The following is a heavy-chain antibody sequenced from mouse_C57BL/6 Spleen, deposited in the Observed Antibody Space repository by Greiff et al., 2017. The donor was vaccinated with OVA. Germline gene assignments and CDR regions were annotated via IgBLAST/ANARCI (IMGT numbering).Heavy chain of an antibody. V-gene: IGHV1-82*01. J-gene: IGHJ2*01. CDR1: GYAFSSSW. CDR3: ARAGYDDLYFDY. Sequence: VQLQQPGPELVKPGASVKISCKASGYAFSSSWMNWVKQRPGKGLEWIGRIYPGDGDTNYNGKFKGKATLTADKSSSTAYMQLSSLTSEDSAVYCCARAGYDDLYFDYWGQGTTLTVSS. D-gene: IGHD2-3*01. CDR2: IYPGDGDT.